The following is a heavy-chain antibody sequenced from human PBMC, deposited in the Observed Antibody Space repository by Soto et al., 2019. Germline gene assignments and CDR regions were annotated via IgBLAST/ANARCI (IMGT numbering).Heavy chain of an antibody. CDR2: ISAYNGNT. CDR3: XXXXXSRHY. V-gene: IGHV1-18*01. J-gene: IGHJ4*02. CDR1: GYTFTSYG. Sequence: QVQLVQSGAEVKKPGASVKVSCKASGYTFTSYGISWVRQXPGQGLEWMGWISAYNGNTNYAQKLQGRVTMTTDTSTSTAXXELXSXXSXXXXXXXXXXXXXSRHYWGQGTLVTVSS.